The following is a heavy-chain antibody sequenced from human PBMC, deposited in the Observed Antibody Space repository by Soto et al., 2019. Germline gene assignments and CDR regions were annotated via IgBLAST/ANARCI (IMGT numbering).Heavy chain of an antibody. CDR2: IWFDGSKK. Sequence: QVQLVESGGGVVQPGKSLRLSCAASGFSFSSYGMHWVRQAPGKGLQWVALIWFDGSKKYYADSVKGQFTISRDSSKNTRDLQMNSLRAEDTAVYYCGREVLYGSGSHDYLYYGMDVWGQGTTVTVSS. CDR3: GREVLYGSGSHDYLYYGMDV. D-gene: IGHD3-10*01. J-gene: IGHJ6*02. V-gene: IGHV3-33*01. CDR1: GFSFSSYG.